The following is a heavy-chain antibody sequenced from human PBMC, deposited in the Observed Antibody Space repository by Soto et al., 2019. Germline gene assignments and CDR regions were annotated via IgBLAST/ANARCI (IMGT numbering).Heavy chain of an antibody. D-gene: IGHD6-13*01. J-gene: IGHJ3*02. CDR1: GGSISSGGYY. Sequence: PSETLSLTCTVSGGSISSGGYYWSWIRQHPGKGLEWIGYTYYSGSTYYNPSLKSRVTISVDTSKNQFSLKLSSVTAADTAVYYCARDTSGGWYPAPDVFDIWGQGTTVTVSS. CDR2: TYYSGST. CDR3: ARDTSGGWYPAPDVFDI. V-gene: IGHV4-31*03.